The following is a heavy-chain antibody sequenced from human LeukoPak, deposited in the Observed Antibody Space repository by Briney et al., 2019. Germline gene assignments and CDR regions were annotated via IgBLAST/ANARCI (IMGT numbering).Heavy chain of an antibody. V-gene: IGHV3-33*06. CDR2: IWYDGSNK. J-gene: IGHJ4*02. CDR3: AKRYLGPSGTYNFDY. CDR1: GFTFSSYG. D-gene: IGHD1-26*01. Sequence: GGSLRLSCAASGFTFSSYGMHWVRQAPVKGLEWVAVIWYDGSNKYYADSVKGRFTISRDNSKNTLYLQMNSLRAEDTAVYYRAKRYLGPSGTYNFDYWGQGTLVTVSS.